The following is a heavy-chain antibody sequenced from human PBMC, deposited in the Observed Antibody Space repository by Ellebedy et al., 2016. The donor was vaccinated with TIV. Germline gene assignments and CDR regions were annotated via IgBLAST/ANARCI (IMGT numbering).Heavy chain of an antibody. CDR2: ISANGGTT. Sequence: GESLKISCAASGFAFDDYGMHWVRQAPGKGLEWVSIISANGGTTYYADSVKGRFTISRDNSKNTLYLQMNSLRAEDTAVYYCPKGQRVVTAPFDYWGHGTLVTVSS. J-gene: IGHJ4*01. D-gene: IGHD2-21*02. CDR1: GFAFDDYG. V-gene: IGHV3-23*01. CDR3: PKGQRVVTAPFDY.